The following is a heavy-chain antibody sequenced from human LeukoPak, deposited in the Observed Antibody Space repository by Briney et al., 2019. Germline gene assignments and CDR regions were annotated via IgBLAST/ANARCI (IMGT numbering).Heavy chain of an antibody. CDR2: IKEDGGEI. Sequence: GGSLRLSCAASGFTFSSYWMSWVRQAPGKGLEWVANIKEDGGEINYVDSVEGRFSISRDNAKNSLYLQMSSLRVEDTAVYYCANAVFPFPTPVGATGYWGQGTLVTVSS. J-gene: IGHJ4*02. CDR1: GFTFSSYW. D-gene: IGHD1-26*01. CDR3: ANAVFPFPTPVGATGY. V-gene: IGHV3-7*01.